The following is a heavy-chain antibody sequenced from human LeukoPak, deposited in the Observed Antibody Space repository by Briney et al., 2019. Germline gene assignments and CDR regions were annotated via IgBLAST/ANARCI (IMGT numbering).Heavy chain of an antibody. J-gene: IGHJ4*02. V-gene: IGHV3-23*01. Sequence: GGSLRLSCAASGFTFSAYAMTWVRQAPGKGLEWVSTISRSSNNTYYADSVKGRFTISRDNSRTTLSLQMNSLRGDDTAVYYCTKGPLYCSGTSCYSVDYWGQGTLVTVSS. CDR2: ISRSSNNT. D-gene: IGHD2-15*01. CDR1: GFTFSAYA. CDR3: TKGPLYCSGTSCYSVDY.